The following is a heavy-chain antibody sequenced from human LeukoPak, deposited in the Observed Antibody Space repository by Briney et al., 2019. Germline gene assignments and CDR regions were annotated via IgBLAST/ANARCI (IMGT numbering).Heavy chain of an antibody. CDR2: IWYDGSNK. CDR3: ARGNGELVDYYYNGMDV. CDR1: GFTFSSYG. V-gene: IGHV3-33*01. J-gene: IGHJ6*02. D-gene: IGHD3-10*01. Sequence: PGRSLRLSCAASGFTFSSYGMHWVRQAPGKGLEWVAVIWYDGSNKYYADSVKGRFTISRDNSKNTLYLQMNSLRAEDTAVYYCARGNGELVDYYYNGMDVWGQGTTVTVSS.